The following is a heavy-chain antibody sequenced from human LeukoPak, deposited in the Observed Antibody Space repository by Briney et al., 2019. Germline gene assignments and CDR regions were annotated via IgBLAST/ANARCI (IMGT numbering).Heavy chain of an antibody. V-gene: IGHV4-34*01. CDR2: INHSGST. Sequence: PSETLSLTCAVYGGSFSGYYWSWIRQPPGKGLEWIGEINHSGSTNYNPSLKSRVTISVDTSKNQFSLKLSSVTAADTAVYYCARKCTNGVCYTRPHFDYWGQGTLVTVSS. J-gene: IGHJ4*02. CDR1: GGSFSGYY. D-gene: IGHD2-8*01. CDR3: ARKCTNGVCYTRPHFDY.